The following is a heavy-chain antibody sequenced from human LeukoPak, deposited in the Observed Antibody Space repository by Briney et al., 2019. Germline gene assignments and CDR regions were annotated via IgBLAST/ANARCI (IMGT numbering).Heavy chain of an antibody. V-gene: IGHV1-8*01. D-gene: IGHD3-3*01. CDR3: ARAFTKKEKLGGY. CDR2: MNPNSGNT. J-gene: IGHJ4*02. CDR1: GYTFTSYD. Sequence: GASVKVSCKASGYTFTSYDINWVRQATGQGLEWMGWMNPNSGNTGYALKFQGRVTMTRNTSISTAYMELSSLRSEDTAVYYCARAFTKKEKLGGYWGQGTLVTVSS.